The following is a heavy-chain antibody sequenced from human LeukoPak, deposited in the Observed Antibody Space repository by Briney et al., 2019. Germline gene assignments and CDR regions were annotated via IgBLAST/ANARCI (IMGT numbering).Heavy chain of an antibody. J-gene: IGHJ4*02. Sequence: ASVKVSCKASGHTFTSYYMHWVRQAPGQGLEWMGIINPSGGSTSYAQKFQGRVTMTEDTSTDTAYMELSSLRSEDTAVYYCATEGYYDSSGYYNDYWGQGTLVTVSS. D-gene: IGHD3-22*01. CDR2: INPSGGST. CDR3: ATEGYYDSSGYYNDY. V-gene: IGHV1-46*01. CDR1: GHTFTSYY.